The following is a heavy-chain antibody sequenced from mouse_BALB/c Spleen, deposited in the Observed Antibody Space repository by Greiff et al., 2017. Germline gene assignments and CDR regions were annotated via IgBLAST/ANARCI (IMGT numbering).Heavy chain of an antibody. J-gene: IGHJ4*01. D-gene: IGHD2-4*01. CDR3: ARSDYDYHYAMDY. CDR2: INPYNDGT. Sequence: EVKLQESGPELVKPGASVKMSCKASGYTFTSYVMHWVKQKPGQGLEWIGYINPYNDGTKYNEKFKGKATLTSDKSSSTAYMELSSLTSEDSAVYYCARSDYDYHYAMDYWGQGTSVTVSS. CDR1: GYTFTSYV. V-gene: IGHV1-14*01.